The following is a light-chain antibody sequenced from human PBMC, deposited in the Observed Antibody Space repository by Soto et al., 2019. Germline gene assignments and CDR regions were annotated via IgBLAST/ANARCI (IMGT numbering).Light chain of an antibody. CDR2: KVS. V-gene: IGLV2-14*01. CDR1: SSDVGGYNY. J-gene: IGLJ1*01. CDR3: TSFAPGRIYV. Sequence: QSVLTQPASVSGSPGQSITIPCTGTSSDVGGYNYVSWYQQHPGRAPKLVIYKVSDRPSGVSSRFSASKSGNTASLTISGLQAEDEGDYYCTSFAPGRIYVFGSGTKLTVL.